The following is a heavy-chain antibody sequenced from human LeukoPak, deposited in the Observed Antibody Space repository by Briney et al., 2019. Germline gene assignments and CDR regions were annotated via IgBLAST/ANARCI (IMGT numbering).Heavy chain of an antibody. CDR3: TKDRFYFDY. J-gene: IGHJ4*02. Sequence: GSLRLSCAASGFTFSTYVMSWVRQAPGKGLEWVSGISGGGGSIYYADSVKGRFTISRDNSKNTLYLQMNSLRADDTAVYYCTKDRFYFDYWGQGTLVTVSS. CDR2: ISGGGGSI. CDR1: GFTFSTYV. V-gene: IGHV3-23*01.